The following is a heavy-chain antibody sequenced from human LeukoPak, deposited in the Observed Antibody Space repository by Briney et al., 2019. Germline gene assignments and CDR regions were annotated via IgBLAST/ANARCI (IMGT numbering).Heavy chain of an antibody. CDR2: ISYDGSNK. Sequence: GGSLRLSCAASGFSFSSYAMHWVRQAPGKGLEWVAVISYDGSNKYYADSVKGRFTISRDNSKNTLYLQMNSLRAEDTAVYYCAKDLVVAATYYYYGMDVWGQGTTVTVSS. J-gene: IGHJ6*02. CDR3: AKDLVVAATYYYYGMDV. CDR1: GFSFSSYA. V-gene: IGHV3-30-3*02. D-gene: IGHD2-15*01.